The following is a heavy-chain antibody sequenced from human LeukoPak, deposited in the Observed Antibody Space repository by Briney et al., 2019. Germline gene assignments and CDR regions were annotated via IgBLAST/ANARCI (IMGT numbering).Heavy chain of an antibody. Sequence: PGGSLRLSCAASGFTVSSNYMSWVRQAPGKGLEWVSYISSSGSTIYYADSVKGRFTISRDNAKNSLYLQMNSLRAEDTAVYYCARGLYGFDYYYGMDVWGQGTTVTVSS. J-gene: IGHJ6*02. CDR3: ARGLYGFDYYYGMDV. CDR1: GFTVSSNY. V-gene: IGHV3-11*04. CDR2: ISSSGSTI. D-gene: IGHD3-10*01.